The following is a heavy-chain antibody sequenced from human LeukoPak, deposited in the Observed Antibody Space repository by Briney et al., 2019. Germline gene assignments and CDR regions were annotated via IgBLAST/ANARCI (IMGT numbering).Heavy chain of an antibody. CDR1: GYTFISYD. CDR3: ARVVTLWNAFDI. Sequence: ASVKVSCKASGYTFISYDINWVRQATGQGLEWMGWMNPNSGNTGYAQKFQGRVTMTRNTSISTAYMELSSLRSEDTAVYYCARVVTLWNAFDIWGQGTMVTVSS. CDR2: MNPNSGNT. V-gene: IGHV1-8*01. J-gene: IGHJ3*02. D-gene: IGHD2-21*02.